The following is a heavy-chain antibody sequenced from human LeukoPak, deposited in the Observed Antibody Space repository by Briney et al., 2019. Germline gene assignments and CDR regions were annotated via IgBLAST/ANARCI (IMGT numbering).Heavy chain of an antibody. CDR3: ARVEGSFWSGYYSYYYYGMDV. V-gene: IGHV3-48*03. J-gene: IGHJ6*02. CDR1: GFTFSSYE. CDR2: ISSSVSTI. D-gene: IGHD3-3*01. Sequence: GGSLRLSCAASGFTFSSYEMNWVRQAPGKGLEWVSYISSSVSTIYYADSVKGRFTISRDNAKNSLYLQMNSLRAEDTAVYYCARVEGSFWSGYYSYYYYGMDVWGQGTTVTVSS.